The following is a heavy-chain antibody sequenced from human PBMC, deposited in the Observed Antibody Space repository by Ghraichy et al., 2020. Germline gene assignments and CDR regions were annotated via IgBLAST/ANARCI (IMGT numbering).Heavy chain of an antibody. CDR3: AKPPNSGSFYYYYGMDV. J-gene: IGHJ6*02. Sequence: GGSLRLSCAASGFSFRSYAMSWVRQAPGKGLEWVSAISGSGGGTYYADSVKGRFTISRDNSKNTLYLQMNSLRAEDTAVYYCAKPPNSGSFYYYYGMDVWGQGTTVTVSS. CDR2: ISGSGGGT. CDR1: GFSFRSYA. V-gene: IGHV3-23*01. D-gene: IGHD1-26*01.